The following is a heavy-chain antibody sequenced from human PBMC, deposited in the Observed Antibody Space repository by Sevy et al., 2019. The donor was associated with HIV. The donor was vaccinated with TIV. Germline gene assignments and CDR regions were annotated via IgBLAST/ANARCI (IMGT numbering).Heavy chain of an antibody. Sequence: GGSLRLSCAASGFTFSSYKMNWVRQAPGKGLEWVSYISSSGSTIYYADSVKGRFTISRDNAKNSLYLQMNSLRAEDTAVYYCAIDDSSGYYPFDYWGQGTLVTVSS. D-gene: IGHD3-22*01. V-gene: IGHV3-48*03. CDR2: ISSSGSTI. CDR1: GFTFSSYK. CDR3: AIDDSSGYYPFDY. J-gene: IGHJ4*02.